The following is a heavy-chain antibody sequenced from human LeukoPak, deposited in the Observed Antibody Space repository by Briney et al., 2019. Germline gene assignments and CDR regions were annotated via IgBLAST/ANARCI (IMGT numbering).Heavy chain of an antibody. D-gene: IGHD5-18*01. V-gene: IGHV3-21*01. Sequence: PGGSLRLSCAASEFTFNSYNMNWVRQAPGKGLEWVSSISSSSSYIYYANSVKGRFTISRDNARKSLFLQMNSLRAEDTAVYYCASETTRGYSYGSPTDGFDLWGQGTMVTVSS. CDR1: EFTFNSYN. CDR3: ASETTRGYSYGSPTDGFDL. J-gene: IGHJ3*01. CDR2: ISSSSSYI.